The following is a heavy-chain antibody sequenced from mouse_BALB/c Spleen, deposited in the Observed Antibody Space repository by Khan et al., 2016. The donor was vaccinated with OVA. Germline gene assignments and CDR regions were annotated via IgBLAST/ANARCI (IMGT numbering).Heavy chain of an antibody. CDR1: GYTFTSYT. D-gene: IGHD2-14*01. CDR2: INPSNTYT. CDR3: VREGAYDRSDGWFAY. Sequence: QVQLKQSGAELARPGASVKMSCKASGYTFTSYTIHWIRQRPGQALEWIGHINPSNTYTNYNQNFKDKATLIVDKSSTTAYMQLSSLTSEDSAVYYCVREGAYDRSDGWFAYWGQGTLVTVSA. J-gene: IGHJ3*01. V-gene: IGHV1-4*01.